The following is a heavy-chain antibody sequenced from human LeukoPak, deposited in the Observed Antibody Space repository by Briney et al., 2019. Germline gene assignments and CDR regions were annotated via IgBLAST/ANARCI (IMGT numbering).Heavy chain of an antibody. V-gene: IGHV3-48*04. CDR1: GFIFGSYT. CDR3: AELGITMIGGV. CDR2: ISSSGSTI. Sequence: GGSLRLSCAASGFIFGSYTMNWVRQAPGRGLEWVSYISSSGSTIYYADSVKGRFTISRDNAKNSLYLQMNSLRAEDTAVYYCAELGITMIGGVWGKGTTVTISS. D-gene: IGHD3-10*02. J-gene: IGHJ6*04.